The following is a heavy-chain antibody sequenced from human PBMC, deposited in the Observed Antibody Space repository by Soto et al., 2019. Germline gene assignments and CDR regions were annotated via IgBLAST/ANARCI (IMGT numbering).Heavy chain of an antibody. Sequence: PGGSLRLSCAASGFTFSSYAMSWIRQPPGKGLEWIGSIYYSGSTYYNPSLKSRVTISVDTSKNQFSLQLSSVTAADTAVYYCARAGHSSSSEGANWFDPWGQGTLVTVSS. D-gene: IGHD6-6*01. CDR3: ARAGHSSSSEGANWFDP. CDR2: IYYSGST. CDR1: GFTFSSYA. V-gene: IGHV4-39*07. J-gene: IGHJ5*02.